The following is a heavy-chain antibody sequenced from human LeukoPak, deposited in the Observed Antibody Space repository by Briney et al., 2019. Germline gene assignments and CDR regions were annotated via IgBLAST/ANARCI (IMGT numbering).Heavy chain of an antibody. V-gene: IGHV4-59*12. CDR2: IYYSGTT. J-gene: IGHJ4*02. D-gene: IGHD2-8*01. CDR3: ARGYCTNAVCSLGPTQA. Sequence: PSETLSLTCTVSGGSISNYYWNWIRQPPGKGLEWIGYIYYSGTTNYNPSLKSRVSMSVDTSKNQFSLKLSSVTAADTAVYYCARGYCTNAVCSLGPTQAWGQGTLVTVSS. CDR1: GGSISNYY.